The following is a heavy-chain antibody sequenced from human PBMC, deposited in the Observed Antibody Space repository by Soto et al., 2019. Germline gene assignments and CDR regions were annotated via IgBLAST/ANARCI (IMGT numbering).Heavy chain of an antibody. CDR1: GYTFTGQY. CDR2: ISPDSGDT. V-gene: IGHV1-2*02. Sequence: VASVKVSCKASGYTFTGQYMHWVRQAPGQGLEWMGWISPDSGDTKYAQKFQGRVTMTRDTSISTVYMELSRLKSDDTAVYYCARDRGNMVAIFHHYYGMDVWGQGTTVTVSS. D-gene: IGHD3-3*02. CDR3: ARDRGNMVAIFHHYYGMDV. J-gene: IGHJ6*02.